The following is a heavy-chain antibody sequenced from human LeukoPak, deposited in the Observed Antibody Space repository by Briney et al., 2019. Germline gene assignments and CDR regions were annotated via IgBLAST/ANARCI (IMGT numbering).Heavy chain of an antibody. D-gene: IGHD3-22*01. CDR2: INPNSGGT. CDR1: GYTFTDYY. Sequence: ASVKVSCKASGYTFTDYYMHWVRQAPGQGLEWMGWINPNSGGTNYAPKFQGRVTMTRDTSISTAYMELSRLRSDDTAVYYCARDYDSSGNYGMDVWGQGTTVTVSS. J-gene: IGHJ6*02. CDR3: ARDYDSSGNYGMDV. V-gene: IGHV1-2*02.